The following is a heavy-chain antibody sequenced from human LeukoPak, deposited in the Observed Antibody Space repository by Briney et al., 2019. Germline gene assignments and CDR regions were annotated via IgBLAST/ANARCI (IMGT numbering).Heavy chain of an antibody. D-gene: IGHD3-9*01. CDR2: IWYDGSNK. CDR1: GFTFSSYG. V-gene: IGHV3-33*01. CDR3: ASGFDWLVLGVY. J-gene: IGHJ4*02. Sequence: GGSLRLSCAASGFTFSSYGMHWVRQAPGKGLEWVAVIWYDGSNKYYADSVKGRFTISRDNSKNTLYLQMNSLRAEDTAVYYCASGFDWLVLGVYWGQGTLVTVSS.